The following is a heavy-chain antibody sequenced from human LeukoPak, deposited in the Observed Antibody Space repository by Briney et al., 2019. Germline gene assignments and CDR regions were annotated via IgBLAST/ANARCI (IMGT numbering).Heavy chain of an antibody. CDR1: GFTFRNYY. J-gene: IGHJ4*02. CDR3: ARVQGRYSYDY. Sequence: PGGSLRLSCAASGFTFRNYYMSWVRQAPGKGLEWVANIHQDGSEKYYVDSLKGRFTISRDNAKNSLYLQMNSLRAEDTAVYHCARVQGRYSYDYWGQGTLVTVSS. V-gene: IGHV3-7*01. CDR2: IHQDGSEK. D-gene: IGHD2-15*01.